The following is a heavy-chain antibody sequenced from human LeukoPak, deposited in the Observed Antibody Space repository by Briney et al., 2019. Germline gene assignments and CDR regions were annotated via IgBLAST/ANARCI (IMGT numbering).Heavy chain of an antibody. V-gene: IGHV1-8*03. CDR3: ARDRSLWWSSGWYDYYGMDV. Sequence: ASVKVSCKASGYTFTSYDINWVRQATGQGLEWMGWMNPNSGNTGYAQKFQGRVTITRNTSISTAYMELSSLRSEDTAVYYCARDRSLWWSSGWYDYYGMDVWGQGTTVTVSS. J-gene: IGHJ6*02. CDR1: GYTFTSYD. CDR2: MNPNSGNT. D-gene: IGHD6-19*01.